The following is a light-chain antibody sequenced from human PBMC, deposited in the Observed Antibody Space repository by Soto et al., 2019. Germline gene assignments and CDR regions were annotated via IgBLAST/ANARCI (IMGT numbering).Light chain of an antibody. V-gene: IGLV2-8*01. J-gene: IGLJ1*01. CDR2: DVF. Sequence: QSALTQPPSASGSPGKSVTISCTGTSSDVGGYNYVSWYQQHPGKAPKLMMYDVFKRPSGVPDRFSGSKSGNPASLTVSGLQAEDEADYYCSSYAGSNNFDVFGTGTKLTVL. CDR1: SSDVGGYNY. CDR3: SSYAGSNNFDV.